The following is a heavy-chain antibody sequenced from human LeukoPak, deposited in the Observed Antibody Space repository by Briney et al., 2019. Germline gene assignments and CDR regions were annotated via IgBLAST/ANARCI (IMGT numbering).Heavy chain of an antibody. V-gene: IGHV3-30*03. CDR1: GFTFSSYG. Sequence: PGGCLRLSCAASGFTFSSYGMHWVRQAPGKGLEWVAVISYDGSNKYYADSVKGRFTISRDNSKNTLYLQMNSLRAEDTAVYYCAIVAVEYYYGSGSFDYWGQGTLVTVSS. CDR3: AIVAVEYYYGSGSFDY. CDR2: ISYDGSNK. D-gene: IGHD3-10*01. J-gene: IGHJ4*02.